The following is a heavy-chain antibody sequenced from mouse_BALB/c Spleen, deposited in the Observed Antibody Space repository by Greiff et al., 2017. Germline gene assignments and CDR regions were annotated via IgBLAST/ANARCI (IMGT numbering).Heavy chain of an antibody. J-gene: IGHJ4*01. Sequence: VKLVESGPGLVAPSQSLSITCTVSGFSLSRYSVHWVRQPPGKGLEWLGMIWGGGSTDYNSALKSRLSISKDNSKSQVFLKMNSLQTDDTAMYYCASGVVATPYAMDYWGQGTSVTVSS. CDR1: GFSLSRYS. CDR2: IWGGGST. CDR3: ASGVVATPYAMDY. D-gene: IGHD1-1*01. V-gene: IGHV2-6-4*01.